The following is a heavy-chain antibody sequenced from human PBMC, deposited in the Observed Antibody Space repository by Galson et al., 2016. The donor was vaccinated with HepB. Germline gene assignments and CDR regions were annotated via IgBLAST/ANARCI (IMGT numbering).Heavy chain of an antibody. D-gene: IGHD3-10*01. CDR1: GFTFSDYC. Sequence: SLRLSCAASGFTFSDYCMSWIRQAPGKGLEWVSYIGTSSDDSHYADSVKGRFTISRDNSENSLYLQMNSLRAEDTAVYYCARAGMITLVRGLMEGFDPWGQGTLVSVSS. J-gene: IGHJ5*02. V-gene: IGHV3-11*06. CDR2: IGTSSDDS. CDR3: ARAGMITLVRGLMEGFDP.